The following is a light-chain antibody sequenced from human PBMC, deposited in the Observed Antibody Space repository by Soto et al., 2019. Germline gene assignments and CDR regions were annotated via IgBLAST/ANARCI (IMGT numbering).Light chain of an antibody. CDR2: GAS. J-gene: IGKJ2*01. Sequence: EIVLTQSPGTLSLSPGERATLSCRASQSVSSSYLAWYQHKPGQSPRLLIYGASSRATDIPDRFSGSGSGTNFTLTISRLEPEDFAVYYCQQYDSSLYTFGKGTKLEIK. V-gene: IGKV3-20*01. CDR3: QQYDSSLYT. CDR1: QSVSSSY.